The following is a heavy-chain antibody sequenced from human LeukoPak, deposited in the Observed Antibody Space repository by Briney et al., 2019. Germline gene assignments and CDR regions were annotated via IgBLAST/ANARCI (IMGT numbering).Heavy chain of an antibody. D-gene: IGHD3-10*01. CDR2: IYYSGNT. V-gene: IGHV4-39*01. Sequence: PSETLSLTCTVSGGSISSSSYYWGWIRQPPGKGLEWIGSIYYSGNTYYNPSLKSRVTISVDTSKNQFSLKLSSVTPTDTSVYYCARQWRWFGEEGWFDPWGQGTLVTVSS. CDR3: ARQWRWFGEEGWFDP. CDR1: GGSISSSSYY. J-gene: IGHJ5*02.